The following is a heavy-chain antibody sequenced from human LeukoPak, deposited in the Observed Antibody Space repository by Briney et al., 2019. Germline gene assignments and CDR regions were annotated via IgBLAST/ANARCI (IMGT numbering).Heavy chain of an antibody. V-gene: IGHV3-30*04. D-gene: IGHD3-22*01. CDR2: ISYDGSNK. CDR1: GFTFSSYA. CDR3: AREGPHYDSLDY. J-gene: IGHJ4*02. Sequence: PGRSLRLSCAASGFTFSSYATHWVRQAPGKGLEWVAVISYDGSNKYYADSVKGRFTISRDNSKNTLYLQMNSLRAEDTAVYYCAREGPHYDSLDYWGQGTLVTVSS.